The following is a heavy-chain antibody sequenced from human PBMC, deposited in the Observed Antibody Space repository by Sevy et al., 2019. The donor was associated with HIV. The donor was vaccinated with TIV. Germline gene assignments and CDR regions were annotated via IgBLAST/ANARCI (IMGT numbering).Heavy chain of an antibody. V-gene: IGHV1-2*02. J-gene: IGHJ4*02. CDR3: VRDDRDGYFDY. CDR2: INPDSGGP. Sequence: SVNVSCKASGYTFTGYYMHWVRQAPGQGLEWMGWINPDSGGPNYAPKFQGRVTLTRDTSISTAYMELSRLKSDDTAVYYCVRDDRDGYFDYWGQGTLVTVSS. CDR1: GYTFTGYY.